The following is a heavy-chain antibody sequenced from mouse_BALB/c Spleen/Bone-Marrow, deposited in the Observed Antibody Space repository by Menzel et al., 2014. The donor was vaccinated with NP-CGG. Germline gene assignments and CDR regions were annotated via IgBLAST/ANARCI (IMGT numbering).Heavy chain of an antibody. CDR2: ISSGGSYT. CDR1: GFTFSSYT. Sequence: VQLKESGGGLVKPGGSLKLSCAASGFTFSSYTMSWVRQTPEKRLEWVATISSGGSYTYYPDSVKGRFTISRDNAKNTLYLQMSSLKSEDTAMYYCTRDGKGNYDYAMDYWGQGTSVTVPS. CDR3: TRDGKGNYDYAMDY. D-gene: IGHD2-1*01. J-gene: IGHJ4*01. V-gene: IGHV5-6-4*01.